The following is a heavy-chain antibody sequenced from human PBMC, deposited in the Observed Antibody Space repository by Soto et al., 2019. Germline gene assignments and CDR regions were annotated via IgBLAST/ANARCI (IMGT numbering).Heavy chain of an antibody. J-gene: IGHJ5*02. CDR1: GYTFTSYY. V-gene: IGHV1-46*01. CDR3: ARDLKLRFLEWSANWFDP. CDR2: INPSGGST. D-gene: IGHD3-3*01. Sequence: ASVKVSCKASGYTFTSYYMHWVRQAPGQGLEWMGIINPSGGSTSYARKFQGRVTMTRDTSTSTVYMELSSLRSEDTAVYYCARDLKLRFLEWSANWFDPWGQGTLVTVSS.